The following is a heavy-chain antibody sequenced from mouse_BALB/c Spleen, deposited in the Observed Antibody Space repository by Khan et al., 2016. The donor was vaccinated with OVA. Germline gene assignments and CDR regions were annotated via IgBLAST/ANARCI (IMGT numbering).Heavy chain of an antibody. V-gene: IGHV1-20*02. CDR2: IHPHFGDT. CDR3: ARSYGSDFDY. D-gene: IGHD1-1*01. J-gene: IGHJ2*01. CDR1: GYSFTGYF. Sequence: VQLQQSGPELVKPGASVTLSCTASGYSFTGYFMNWVMQSHGKSLEWIGRIHPHFGDTFYNQKFQGQATLTVDASSSPAPMELRSLATEDSAGYYCARSYGSDFDYWGQGTTLTVAS.